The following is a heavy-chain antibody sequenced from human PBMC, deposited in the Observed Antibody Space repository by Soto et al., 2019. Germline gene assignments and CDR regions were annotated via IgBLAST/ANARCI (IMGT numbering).Heavy chain of an antibody. Sequence: QVPLVESGGGVVQPGRSLRLSCAASGFTFSSYGMHWVRQAPGKGLEWVAVMWYDGSNKYYADSVKGRFTISRDNSKNTLYRQMNSLRAEDTAVYYCAKEFWSGPFDYWGQGTLVTVSS. CDR1: GFTFSSYG. CDR3: AKEFWSGPFDY. CDR2: MWYDGSNK. J-gene: IGHJ4*02. D-gene: IGHD3-3*01. V-gene: IGHV3-33*06.